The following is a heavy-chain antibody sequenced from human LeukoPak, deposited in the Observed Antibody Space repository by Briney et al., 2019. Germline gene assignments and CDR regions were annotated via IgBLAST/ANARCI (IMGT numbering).Heavy chain of an antibody. CDR2: ISSSGSTI. CDR1: GFIFTTYS. V-gene: IGHV3-48*04. D-gene: IGHD1-14*01. Sequence: GGSLRLSCAASGFIFTTYSMNWVRQAPGKGLEWVSYISSSGSTIYYADSVKGRFTMSRDNAKNSLYLQVNSLRAEDTAVYYCARNQRRLDYWGQGTLVTVSS. J-gene: IGHJ4*02. CDR3: ARNQRRLDY.